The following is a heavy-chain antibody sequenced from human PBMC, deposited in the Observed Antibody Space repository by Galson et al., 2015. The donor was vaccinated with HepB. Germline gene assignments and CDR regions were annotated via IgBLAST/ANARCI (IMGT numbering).Heavy chain of an antibody. V-gene: IGHV3-30-3*01. CDR3: ARASELSTGAFDI. CDR2: ISYDGSNK. J-gene: IGHJ3*02. Sequence: SLRLSCAASGFTFSSYAMHWVRQAPGKGLEWVTVISYDGSNKYYADSVKGRFTISRDNSKNTLYLQMNSLRAEDTAVYYCARASELSTGAFDIWGQGTMVTVSS. D-gene: IGHD1-26*01. CDR1: GFTFSSYA.